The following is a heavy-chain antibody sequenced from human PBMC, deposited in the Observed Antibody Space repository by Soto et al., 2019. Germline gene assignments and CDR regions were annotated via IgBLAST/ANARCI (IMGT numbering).Heavy chain of an antibody. V-gene: IGHV4-39*01. J-gene: IGHJ4*02. CDR1: GGSISTSAYY. Sequence: SETVSLTCTVSGGSISTSAYYWGWIRQPPGKGLEWIGTIYYSGTSYHNPSLKSRVTISVDTSKNQFSLTLTSVTATDTAVYYCASRVEGLYSGNHRYYFDYWGQGTLVTVSS. D-gene: IGHD5-12*01. CDR2: IYYSGTS. CDR3: ASRVEGLYSGNHRYYFDY.